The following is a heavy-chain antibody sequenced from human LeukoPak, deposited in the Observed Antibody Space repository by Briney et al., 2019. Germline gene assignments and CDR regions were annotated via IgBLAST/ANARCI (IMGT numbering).Heavy chain of an antibody. D-gene: IGHD1-26*01. CDR2: IYTSGST. CDR3: ARESLGPPYYFDY. J-gene: IGHJ4*02. CDR1: GGSIGSGSDY. Sequence: SQTLSLTCNVSGGSIGSGSDYWSWIRQPAGKGLEWIGRIYTSGSTNYNPSLKSRVTISVDTSKNQFSLKLASVTAADTAVYHCARESLGPPYYFDYWGQGALVTVSS. V-gene: IGHV4-61*02.